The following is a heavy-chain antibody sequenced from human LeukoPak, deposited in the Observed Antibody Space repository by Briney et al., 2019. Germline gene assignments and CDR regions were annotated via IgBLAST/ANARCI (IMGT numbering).Heavy chain of an antibody. Sequence: PSETLSLTCAVYGGSFSGYYWSWIRQPPGKGLEWIGEINFGGNTNYSPSLKSRVTISVDTSKNQFSLKLSSVTAADTAVYYCARDDNTGYFDYWGQGTLVTVSS. CDR1: GGSFSGYY. V-gene: IGHV4-34*01. CDR2: INFGGNT. CDR3: ARDDNTGYFDY. D-gene: IGHD3-22*01. J-gene: IGHJ4*02.